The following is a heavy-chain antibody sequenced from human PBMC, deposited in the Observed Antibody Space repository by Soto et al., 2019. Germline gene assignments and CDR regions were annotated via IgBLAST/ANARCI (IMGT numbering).Heavy chain of an antibody. CDR1: GYTLTSYS. D-gene: IGHD1-26*01. CDR2: INAGNGNT. V-gene: IGHV1-3*01. Sequence: QVQLVQSGAEVKKPGASVKGSCKASGYTLTSYSMHWVRQAPGQRLEWMGWINAGNGNTKYSQKFQGRVTITRDTSASTAYMELSSLRSEDTAVYYCARGGSLYWYFDLWGRGTLVTVSS. J-gene: IGHJ2*01. CDR3: ARGGSLYWYFDL.